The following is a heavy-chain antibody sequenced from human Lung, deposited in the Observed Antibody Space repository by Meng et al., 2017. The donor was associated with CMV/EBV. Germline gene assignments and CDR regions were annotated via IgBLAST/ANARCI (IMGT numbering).Heavy chain of an antibody. CDR3: AGRGPYGRVLNV. Sequence: XVXVSCKASGGTSNTYTFNWVRQAPGRGLEWMGGIIPYLDESNYAQTFRGRLTITSDRSTAAFMELTSLRSEDTAVYFCAGRGPYGRVLNVWGQGPLVTVSS. CDR2: IIPYLDES. D-gene: IGHD3-10*01. V-gene: IGHV1-69*10. CDR1: GGTSNTYT. J-gene: IGHJ3*01.